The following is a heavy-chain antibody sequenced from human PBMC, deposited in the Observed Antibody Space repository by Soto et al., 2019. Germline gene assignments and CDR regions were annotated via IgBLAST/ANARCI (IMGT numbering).Heavy chain of an antibody. CDR3: ARHLEGRYYYDSSGYFDY. D-gene: IGHD3-22*01. CDR1: GDSISSYY. J-gene: IGHJ4*02. Sequence: SETLSLTCTVSGDSISSYYWSWIRQPPGKGLEWIGYIYNSGSTSYNPSLKGRVTISVDTSKNQFSLKLSSVTAADTAVYYCARHLEGRYYYDSSGYFDYWGQGTLVTVSS. CDR2: IYNSGST. V-gene: IGHV4-59*08.